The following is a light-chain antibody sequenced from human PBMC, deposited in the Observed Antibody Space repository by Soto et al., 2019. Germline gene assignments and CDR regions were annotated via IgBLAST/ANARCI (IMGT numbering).Light chain of an antibody. J-gene: IGLJ1*01. CDR2: EVS. Sequence: QSVLTQPASVSGSPGQSITISCTGTRSDVGGYNYVSWYQQYPGKAPKLMIFEVSYRPSGVSHRFSGSKSGNTASLTISGLQAEDEADYYCSSYTTSTTYVFGTGTKVTVL. V-gene: IGLV2-14*01. CDR1: RSDVGGYNY. CDR3: SSYTTSTTYV.